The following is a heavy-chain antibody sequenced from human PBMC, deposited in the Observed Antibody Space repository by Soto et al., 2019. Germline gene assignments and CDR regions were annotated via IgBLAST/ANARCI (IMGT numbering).Heavy chain of an antibody. CDR3: ARDRDVYRYSYGSGGAFDI. CDR2: ISYDGSNK. V-gene: IGHV3-30-3*01. CDR1: GFTFSSYA. Sequence: PGGSLRLSCAASGFTFSSYAMHWVRQAPGKGLEWVAVISYDGSNKYYADSVKGRFTISRDNSKNTLYLQMNSLRAEDTAVYYCARDRDVYRYSYGSGGAFDIWGKGTMVTVSS. J-gene: IGHJ3*02. D-gene: IGHD5-18*01.